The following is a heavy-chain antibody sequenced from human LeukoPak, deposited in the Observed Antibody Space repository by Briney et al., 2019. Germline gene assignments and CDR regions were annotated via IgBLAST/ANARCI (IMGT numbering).Heavy chain of an antibody. CDR2: ITGSGST. CDR1: GFTFSTFA. Sequence: GGSLRLSCAGTGFTFSTFAMTWVRQAPGKGLEWVSVITGSGSTYYADSVKGRFTISRDNSKSTLYLQMNSLRAEDSAVYFCAEGRDSGWYAWLDPWGQGTLVTVSS. CDR3: AEGRDSGWYAWLDP. V-gene: IGHV3-23*01. D-gene: IGHD6-19*01. J-gene: IGHJ5*02.